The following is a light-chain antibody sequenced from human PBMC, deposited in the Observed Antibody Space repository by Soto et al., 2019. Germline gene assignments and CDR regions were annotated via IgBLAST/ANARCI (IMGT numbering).Light chain of an antibody. Sequence: DIQMTQSPSTLSASVGDTVTITCRASQRISGWLAWHQQKPGKAPKLLIYDVSALKRGVPDRFTGSGAGTDFTLKISRVEAEDVGTYYCMQATQFPLTFGGGTKVDIK. J-gene: IGKJ4*01. CDR1: QRISGW. CDR3: MQATQFPLT. V-gene: IGKV1-5*01. CDR2: DVS.